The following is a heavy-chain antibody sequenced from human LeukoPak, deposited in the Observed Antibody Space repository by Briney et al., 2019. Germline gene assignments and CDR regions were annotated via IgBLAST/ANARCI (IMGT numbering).Heavy chain of an antibody. CDR1: GFTFDDYT. CDR2: ISWDGGST. Sequence: GGSLRLSCAASGFTFDDYTMHWVRQAPGKGLEWVSLISWDGGSTYYADSVKGRYTISRDNSKNSLYLQMNSLRTEDTALYYCAKDKGVGHQLLLHIPSYFDYWGQGTLVTVSS. CDR3: AKDKGVGHQLLLHIPSYFDY. D-gene: IGHD2-2*01. V-gene: IGHV3-43*01. J-gene: IGHJ4*02.